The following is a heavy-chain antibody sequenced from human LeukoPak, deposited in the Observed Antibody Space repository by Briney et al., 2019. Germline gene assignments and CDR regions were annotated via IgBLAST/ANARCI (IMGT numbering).Heavy chain of an antibody. CDR1: GFTFSRDW. Sequence: GGSLRLSCATSGFTFSRDWMSWVRQAPRKGLEWVANIKPDGSEKNYVDSVKGRFTISRDNAKNSLYLQMNSLRAEDTAVYYCAGSDTTGYSPREWDYWYFDLWGRGTLVTVSS. V-gene: IGHV3-7*04. CDR2: IKPDGSEK. D-gene: IGHD3-9*01. CDR3: AGSDTTGYSPREWDYWYFDL. J-gene: IGHJ2*01.